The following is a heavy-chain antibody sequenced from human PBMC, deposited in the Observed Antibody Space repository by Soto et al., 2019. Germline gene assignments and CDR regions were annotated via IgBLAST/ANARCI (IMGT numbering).Heavy chain of an antibody. CDR3: VMVDNYVPPTPQDV. CDR2: ISPYTGNT. CDR1: GYIFVNYG. D-gene: IGHD3-16*01. V-gene: IGHV1-18*01. Sequence: QVQLVQSGDEVKKPGASVKVSCKASGYIFVNYGIAWVRQAPGQGLEWMGWISPYTGNTHSATKVQGRLTMTTDTSTSTAYMDLGSLTSDHTAVYYCVMVDNYVPPTPQDVWGQGTTVTVSS. J-gene: IGHJ6*02.